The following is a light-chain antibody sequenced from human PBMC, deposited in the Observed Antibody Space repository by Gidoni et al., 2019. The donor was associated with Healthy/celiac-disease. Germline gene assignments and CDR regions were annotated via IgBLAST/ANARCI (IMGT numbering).Light chain of an antibody. CDR3: AAWDDSLNGHWV. J-gene: IGLJ3*02. V-gene: IGLV1-44*01. Sequence: QSVLTQTHSASGTPGQRVTISCSGSSSNSGSNTVNWYQQLPGTAPKLLIYSNNQRPSGVPDRFSGSKSGTSASLAISGLQSEDEADYYCAAWDDSLNGHWVFGGGTKLTVL. CDR2: SNN. CDR1: SSNSGSNT.